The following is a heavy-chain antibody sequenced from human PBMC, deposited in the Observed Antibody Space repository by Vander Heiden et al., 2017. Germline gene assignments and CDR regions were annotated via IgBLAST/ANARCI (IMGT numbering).Heavy chain of an antibody. J-gene: IGHJ5*02. CDR2: ISAYNGNT. D-gene: IGHD3-3*01. Sequence: QVQLVQSGAEVKKPGASVKVSCKASGYTFTSYGITRVRQAPGQGLEWMGWISAYNGNTNYAQKLQGRVTMTTDTSTNTAYMELRSLRSDDTAVYYCARDWYDFWSGYYFDPWGQGTLVTVSS. CDR1: GYTFTSYG. CDR3: ARDWYDFWSGYYFDP. V-gene: IGHV1-18*01.